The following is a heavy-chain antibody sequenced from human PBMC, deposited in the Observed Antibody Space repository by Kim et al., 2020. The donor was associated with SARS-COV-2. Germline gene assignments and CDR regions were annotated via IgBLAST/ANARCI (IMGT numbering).Heavy chain of an antibody. J-gene: IGHJ6*02. Sequence: SVKVSCKASGGTFSSYAISWVRQAPGQGLEWMGGIIPIFGTANYAQKFQGRVTITAAESTSKAYMELSSLSSEDTAVYYCARDHLYSRRDYYYYGMDVWRQGTTLTVSS. V-gene: IGHV1-69*13. CDR2: IIPIFGTA. CDR3: ARDHLYSRRDYYYYGMDV. CDR1: GGTFSSYA. D-gene: IGHD6-13*01.